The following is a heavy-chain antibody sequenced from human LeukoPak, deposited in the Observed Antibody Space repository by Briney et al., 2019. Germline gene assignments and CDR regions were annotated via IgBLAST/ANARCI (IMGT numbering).Heavy chain of an antibody. CDR1: GGSISSCY. CDR3: ARGRAYYYDSRGWFDP. J-gene: IGHJ5*02. V-gene: IGHV4-59*12. D-gene: IGHD3-22*01. CDR2: IYHSGST. Sequence: SETLSLTCTVSGGSISSCYWSWIRQPPGKGLEWIGYIYHSGSTYYNPSLKSRVTISVDRSKNQFSLKLSSVTAADTAVYYCARGRAYYYDSRGWFDPWGQGTLVTVSS.